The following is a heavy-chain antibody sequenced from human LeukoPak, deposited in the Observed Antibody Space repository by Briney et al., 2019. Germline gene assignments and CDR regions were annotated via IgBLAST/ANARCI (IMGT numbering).Heavy chain of an antibody. D-gene: IGHD3-10*01. V-gene: IGHV4-30-4*01. J-gene: IGHJ6*02. CDR2: IYYSGST. CDR1: GGSISSGDYY. Sequence: SETLSLTCTVSGGSISSGDYYWSWIRQPPGKGLVWIGYIYYSGSTYYNPSLKSRVTISVDTPKNQFSLKLSSVTAADTAVYYCARVSYGSGRDGMDVWGQGTTVTVSS. CDR3: ARVSYGSGRDGMDV.